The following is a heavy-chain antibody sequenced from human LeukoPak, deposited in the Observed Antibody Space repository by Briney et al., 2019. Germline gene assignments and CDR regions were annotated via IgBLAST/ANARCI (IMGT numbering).Heavy chain of an antibody. D-gene: IGHD2-15*01. V-gene: IGHV3-21*01. CDR3: ARDPLRYCSGGSCYPNYYYGMDV. CDR1: GFTFSNAW. CDR2: ISSSSSYI. J-gene: IGHJ6*02. Sequence: GGSLRLSCAASGFTFSNAWMSWVRQAPGKGLEWVSSISSSSSYIYYADSVKGRFTISRDNAKNSLYLQMNSLRAEDTAVYYCARDPLRYCSGGSCYPNYYYGMDVWGQGTTVTVSS.